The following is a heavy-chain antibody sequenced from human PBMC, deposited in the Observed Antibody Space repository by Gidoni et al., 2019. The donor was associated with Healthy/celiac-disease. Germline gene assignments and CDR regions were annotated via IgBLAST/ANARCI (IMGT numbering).Heavy chain of an antibody. D-gene: IGHD5-18*01. Sequence: EVQLVESGGGLVKPGGSLRLSCAASGFTFSSHSMNWVRQAPGKGLEWVSSISSSSSYIYYADSVKGRFTISRDNAKNSLYLQMNSLRAEDTAVYYCARATWDTAMVTFGPSMYYFDYWGQGTLVTVSS. CDR1: GFTFSSHS. CDR2: ISSSSSYI. CDR3: ARATWDTAMVTFGPSMYYFDY. V-gene: IGHV3-21*01. J-gene: IGHJ4*02.